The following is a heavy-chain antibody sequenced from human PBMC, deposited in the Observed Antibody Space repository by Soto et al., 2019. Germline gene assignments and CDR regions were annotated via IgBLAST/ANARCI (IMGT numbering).Heavy chain of an antibody. CDR1: GCSISGFY. CDR3: AGGPYYFGLDV. J-gene: IGHJ6*02. Sequence: SETLSLTCTFSGCSISGFYWSWIRQPPGKGLEWIGYIYYSGSTKYNPSLESRVTISVDTSKKQFFLKLNSVTPADTAVYYCAGGPYYFGLDVWGQGTTVTVSS. D-gene: IGHD3-10*01. CDR2: IYYSGST. V-gene: IGHV4-59*01.